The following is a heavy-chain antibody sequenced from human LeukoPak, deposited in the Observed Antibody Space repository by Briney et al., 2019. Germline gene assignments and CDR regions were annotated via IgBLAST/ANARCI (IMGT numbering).Heavy chain of an antibody. J-gene: IGHJ4*02. CDR3: ARRLSTIAISAANDY. CDR2: IHPGNSET. V-gene: IGHV5-51*01. Sequence: GESLKISCRGSGYSFSSYWIAWVRQMPGKGLEWMGIIHPGNSETTYNPSFKGHVTMSADKSISTAYLQWSSLEDTDTAKYYCARRLSTIAISAANDYWGQGTLVTVSS. D-gene: IGHD6-13*01. CDR1: GYSFSSYW.